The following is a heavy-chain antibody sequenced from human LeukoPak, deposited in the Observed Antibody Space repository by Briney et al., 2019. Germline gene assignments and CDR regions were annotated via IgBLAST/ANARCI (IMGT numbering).Heavy chain of an antibody. CDR1: GFSFSTYW. Sequence: GGSLRLSCAATGFSFSTYWMHWVRQAPGKGLVWVSRINGDGSSTSYADSVKGRFTIFRETANNTLHLQMNSLRAEDTAVYYCARGGGMYCSSNNCHDSWDQGTLVTVSS. CDR3: ARGGGMYCSSNNCHDS. CDR2: INGDGSST. D-gene: IGHD2-2*01. J-gene: IGHJ4*02. V-gene: IGHV3-74*01.